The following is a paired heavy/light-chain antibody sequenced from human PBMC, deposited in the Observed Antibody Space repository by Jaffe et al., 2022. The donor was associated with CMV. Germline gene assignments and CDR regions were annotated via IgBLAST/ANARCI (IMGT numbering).Light chain of an antibody. CDR1: ALPKQY. CDR3: QSADSSGTSNWV. Sequence: SYELTQPPSVSVSPGQTARITCSGDALPKQYAYWYQQKPGQAPVLVIYKDSERPSGIPERFSGSSSGTTVTLTISGVQAEDEADYYCQSADSSGTSNWVFGGGTKLTVL. V-gene: IGLV3-25*03. J-gene: IGLJ3*02. CDR2: KDS.
Heavy chain of an antibody. Sequence: EVQLVESGGGLVKPGGSLRLSCAASGFTFSSYSMNWVRQAPGKGLEWVSSISSSSSYIYYADSVKGRFTISRDNAKNSLYLQMNSLRAEDTAVYYCARVVVVVTERYYYMDVWGKGTTVTVSS. D-gene: IGHD3-22*01. CDR3: ARVVVVVTERYYYMDV. CDR1: GFTFSSYS. J-gene: IGHJ6*03. CDR2: ISSSSSYI. V-gene: IGHV3-21*01.